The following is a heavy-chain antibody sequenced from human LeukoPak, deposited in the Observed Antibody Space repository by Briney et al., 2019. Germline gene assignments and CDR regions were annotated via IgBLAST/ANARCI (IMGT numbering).Heavy chain of an antibody. D-gene: IGHD1-26*01. Sequence: GGSLRLSCSASGFTFSIHSMHWVRQAPGKGLEYVSTISGSGGTTYYADSVKGRLTISRDNSKNSVYLQMSSLRAEDTAMYHCVKDLGGAWAFDIWGQGTMVTVSS. CDR1: GFTFSIHS. J-gene: IGHJ3*02. V-gene: IGHV3-64D*09. CDR3: VKDLGGAWAFDI. CDR2: ISGSGGTT.